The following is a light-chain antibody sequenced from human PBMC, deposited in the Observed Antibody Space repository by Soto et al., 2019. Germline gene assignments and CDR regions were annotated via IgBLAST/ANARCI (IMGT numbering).Light chain of an antibody. CDR1: ESLLHVSRYNY. J-gene: IGKJ3*01. V-gene: IGKV2-28*01. CDR2: LGS. Sequence: DIVMTQSPLSLPVTPGEPASISCRSSESLLHVSRYNYLDWYLQKPGQSPQLLIYLGSYRASGVPDRFSGSGSGTDFTLEISRVEAEDVGIYYCMQGLHSLQYTFGPGTRVDVK. CDR3: MQGLHSLQYT.